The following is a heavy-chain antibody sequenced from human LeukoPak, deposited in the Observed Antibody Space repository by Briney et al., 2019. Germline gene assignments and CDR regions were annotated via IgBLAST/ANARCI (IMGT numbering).Heavy chain of an antibody. CDR3: ARAPERWYSYGSYTYHYMDV. J-gene: IGHJ6*03. Sequence: PSETLSLTCTVSGGSISSYYWGWIRQPPGKGLEWIGSIYYSGSTYYNPSLKSRVTISVDTSKNQFSLKLSSVTAADTAVYYCARAPERWYSYGSYTYHYMDVWGRGTTVTVSS. CDR2: IYYSGST. V-gene: IGHV4-39*07. D-gene: IGHD3-10*01. CDR1: GGSISSYY.